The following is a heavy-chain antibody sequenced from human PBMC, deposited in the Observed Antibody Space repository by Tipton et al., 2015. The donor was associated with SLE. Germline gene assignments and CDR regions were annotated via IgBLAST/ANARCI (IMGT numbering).Heavy chain of an antibody. CDR1: GGSISSSSYY. D-gene: IGHD5-12*01. V-gene: IGHV4-39*07. CDR3: ARLRHSGYDSYFDY. Sequence: TLSLTCTVSGGSISSSSYYWGWIRQPPGKRLEWIGSIYYSGSTYYNPSLKSRVTISVDTSKNQFSLKLSSVTAADTAVYYCARLRHSGYDSYFDYWGQGTLVTVSS. CDR2: IYYSGST. J-gene: IGHJ4*02.